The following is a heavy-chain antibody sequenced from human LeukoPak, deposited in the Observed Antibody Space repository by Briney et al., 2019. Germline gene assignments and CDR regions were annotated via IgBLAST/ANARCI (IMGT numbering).Heavy chain of an antibody. V-gene: IGHV4-59*11. CDR1: GGSISSHY. J-gene: IGHJ4*02. CDR2: IYYSGST. CDR3: ARVIRYYYGSGSYYKLIDY. D-gene: IGHD3-10*01. Sequence: SETLSLTCTVSGGSISSHYWSWIRQPPGKGLEWIGYIYYSGSTNYNPSLKSRVTISVDTSKNQFSLKLSSVTAADTAVYYCARVIRYYYGSGSYYKLIDYRGQGTLVTVSS.